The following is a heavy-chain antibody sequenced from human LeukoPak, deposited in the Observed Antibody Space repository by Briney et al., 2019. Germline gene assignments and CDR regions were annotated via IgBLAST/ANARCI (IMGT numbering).Heavy chain of an antibody. CDR2: IRSKAYGGTT. CDR3: TRDWGQQLAQPNWFDP. Sequence: GGSLRLSCTASGFTFGDYAMSWFRQAPGKGLEWVGFIRSKAYGGTTEYAASVKGRFTISRDDSKSIAYLQMNSLKTEDTAVYYCTRDWGQQLAQPNWFDPWGQGTLVTVSS. D-gene: IGHD6-13*01. J-gene: IGHJ5*02. V-gene: IGHV3-49*03. CDR1: GFTFGDYA.